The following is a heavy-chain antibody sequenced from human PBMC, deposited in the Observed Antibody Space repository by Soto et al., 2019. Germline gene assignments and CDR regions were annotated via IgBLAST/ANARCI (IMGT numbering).Heavy chain of an antibody. CDR2: ISYDGSNK. CDR1: GFTFSSYA. Sequence: GSLRLSCAASGFTFSSYAMHWVRQAPGKGLEWVAVISYDGSNKYYADSVKGRFTISRDNSKNTLYLQMNSLRAEDTAVYYCARESSSLMYYFDYWGQGTLVTVSS. D-gene: IGHD6-6*01. J-gene: IGHJ4*02. CDR3: ARESSSLMYYFDY. V-gene: IGHV3-30-3*01.